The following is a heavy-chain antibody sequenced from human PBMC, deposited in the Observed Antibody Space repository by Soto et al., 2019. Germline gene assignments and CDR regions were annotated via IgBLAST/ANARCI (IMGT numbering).Heavy chain of an antibody. D-gene: IGHD3-22*01. V-gene: IGHV3-7*04. CDR3: ARGDYYDSSGPLSDAFDV. J-gene: IGHJ3*01. CDR1: GFTFSRYW. CDR2: IKEDGSQK. Sequence: VGSLRLSCAASGFTFSRYWMSWVRQAPGKGLEWVANIKEDGSQKWYVDSVKGRFTISRDNGKNSLYLQINSLRAEDTAVYYCARGDYYDSSGPLSDAFDVWGQGTVVTVSS.